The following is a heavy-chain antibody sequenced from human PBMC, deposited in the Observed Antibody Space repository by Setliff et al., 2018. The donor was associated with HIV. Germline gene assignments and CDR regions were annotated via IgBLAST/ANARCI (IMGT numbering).Heavy chain of an antibody. CDR1: GGSFSGYY. J-gene: IGHJ4*02. CDR2: INHSGST. Sequence: SETLSLTCAVYGGSFSGYYWSWIRQPPGKGLEWIGEINHSGSTNYDPSLKSRVTISLDTSKNQLSLKLTAVTAADTAVYYCARVGVTTGTTMLDYWGQGTLVTVSS. V-gene: IGHV4-34*01. D-gene: IGHD4-17*01. CDR3: ARVGVTTGTTMLDY.